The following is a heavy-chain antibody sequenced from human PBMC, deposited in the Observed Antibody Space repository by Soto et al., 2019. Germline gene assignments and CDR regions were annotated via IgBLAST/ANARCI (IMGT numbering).Heavy chain of an antibody. Sequence: PGGSLRLSCAASGFTFSTYAMNWVRQAPGKGLEWVAFISYDGSNKYYADSVKGRFTISRDNSKNTLYLQMNSLRAEDTAVYYCAKAMGGYYYDTSGYSSYYGMDVWGHGTTVTVSS. CDR1: GFTFSTYA. CDR2: ISYDGSNK. CDR3: AKAMGGYYYDTSGYSSYYGMDV. D-gene: IGHD3-22*01. V-gene: IGHV3-30*18. J-gene: IGHJ6*02.